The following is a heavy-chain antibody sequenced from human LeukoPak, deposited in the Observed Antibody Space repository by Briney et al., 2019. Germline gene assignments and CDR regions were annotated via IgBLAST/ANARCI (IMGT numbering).Heavy chain of an antibody. V-gene: IGHV1-24*01. CDR3: ATVEKSIAARHFDF. CDR2: FDPEDGET. Sequence: GASVKVSCKVSGYTLTELSMHWVRQAPGKGLEWMGGFDPEDGETIYAQQFQGRVTMTDDTSTDTAYMELSSLRSEDTAVSYCATVEKSIAARHFDFWGQGTLVTVSS. J-gene: IGHJ4*02. CDR1: GYTLTELS. D-gene: IGHD6-6*01.